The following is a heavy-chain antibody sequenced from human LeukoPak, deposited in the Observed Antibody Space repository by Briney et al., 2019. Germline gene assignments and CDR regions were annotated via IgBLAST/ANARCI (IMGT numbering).Heavy chain of an antibody. CDR3: AKIARNFGRYYYDSSGYYPCDY. Sequence: GGSLRLSCAASGFTFDDYAMHWVRQAPGKGLEWVSGISWNSGSIGYADSVKGRFTISRDNAKNSLYLQMNSLRAEDTALYYCAKIARNFGRYYYDSSGYYPCDYWGQGTLVTVSS. CDR2: ISWNSGSI. V-gene: IGHV3-9*01. D-gene: IGHD3-22*01. CDR1: GFTFDDYA. J-gene: IGHJ4*02.